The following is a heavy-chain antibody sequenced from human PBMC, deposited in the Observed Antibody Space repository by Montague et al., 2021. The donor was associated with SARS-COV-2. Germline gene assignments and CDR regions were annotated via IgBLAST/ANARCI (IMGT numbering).Heavy chain of an antibody. CDR3: ARDYSHCSGGSCVFDY. J-gene: IGHJ4*02. CDR1: GGSISSSSYY. Sequence: SETLPLTCTVSGGSISSSSYYWGWILQPPGKGLEWIGSIFYSGSTDYNPSLKSRISMSVDTSKNQFSLKLSSVTAADTAIYYCARDYSHCSGGSCVFDYWGQGTLVTVSS. V-gene: IGHV4-39*07. CDR2: IFYSGST. D-gene: IGHD2-15*01.